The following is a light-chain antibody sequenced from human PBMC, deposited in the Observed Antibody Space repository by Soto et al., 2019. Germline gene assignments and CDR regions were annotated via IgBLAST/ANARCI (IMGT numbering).Light chain of an antibody. Sequence: EIVMTQSPATLSLSPGERATLSCRASQSVNSNYLAWYQQKPGQAPRLLIYGASSRATGIPARFSGSGSGTELTLTISSLQSEDFAVYFCQQYNLSPWTFGQGTKVDIK. V-gene: IGKV3D-15*01. CDR3: QQYNLSPWT. CDR2: GAS. CDR1: QSVNSN. J-gene: IGKJ1*01.